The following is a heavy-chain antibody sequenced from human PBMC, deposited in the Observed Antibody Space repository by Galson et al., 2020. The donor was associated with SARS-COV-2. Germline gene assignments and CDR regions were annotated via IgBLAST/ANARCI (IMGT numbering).Heavy chain of an antibody. D-gene: IGHD1-26*01. J-gene: IGHJ3*02. CDR2: IYHSGRI. CDR1: GASISSTNW. CDR3: TRDRNQLIHTEAFDI. Sequence: SETLSLTCVVSGASISSTNWWSWVRQSPGKGLQWIGEIYHSGRINYNPSLKTRATISLDKSENKFSLKLTSVTAADTAMYYCTRDRNQLIHTEAFDIWGQGTMVTVSS. V-gene: IGHV4-4*02.